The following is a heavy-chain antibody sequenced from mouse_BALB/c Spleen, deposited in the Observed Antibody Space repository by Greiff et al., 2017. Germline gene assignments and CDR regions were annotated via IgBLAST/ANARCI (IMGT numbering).Heavy chain of an antibody. CDR1: GFTFSSFG. D-gene: IGHD2-14*01. V-gene: IGHV5-17*02. Sequence: EVKLVESGGGLVQPGGSRKLSCAASGFTFSSFGMHWVRQAPEKGLEWVAYISSGSSTIYYADTVKGRFTISRDNPKNTLFLQMTSLRSEDTAMYYCARSYRYDDAMDYWGQGTSVTVSS. J-gene: IGHJ4*01. CDR3: ARSYRYDDAMDY. CDR2: ISSGSSTI.